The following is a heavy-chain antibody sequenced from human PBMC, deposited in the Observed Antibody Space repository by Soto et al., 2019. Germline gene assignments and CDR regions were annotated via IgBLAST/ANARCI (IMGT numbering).Heavy chain of an antibody. D-gene: IGHD3-16*02. Sequence: GESLKISCKGSGYSFTSYWIGWVRQMPGKGLEWMGIIYPGDSDTRYSPSFQGQVTISADKSISTAYLQWSSLKASDTAMYYCASSSGITFGGVIPTGAFDIWGQGTMVTVSS. CDR1: GYSFTSYW. V-gene: IGHV5-51*01. J-gene: IGHJ3*02. CDR2: IYPGDSDT. CDR3: ASSSGITFGGVIPTGAFDI.